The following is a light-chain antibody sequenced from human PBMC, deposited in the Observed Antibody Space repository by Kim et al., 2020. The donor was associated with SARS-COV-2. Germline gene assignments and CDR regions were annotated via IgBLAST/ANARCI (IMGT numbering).Light chain of an antibody. J-gene: IGLJ2*01. CDR1: SSDVGGYNY. Sequence: QSITISCTGTSSDVGGYNYVSWYQQHPGKAPKLMIYDVSNRPSGVSNRFSGSKSGNTASLTISGLHAEDEADYYCSSYTSSSTLGVFGGGTQLTVL. CDR3: SSYTSSSTLGV. V-gene: IGLV2-14*03. CDR2: DVS.